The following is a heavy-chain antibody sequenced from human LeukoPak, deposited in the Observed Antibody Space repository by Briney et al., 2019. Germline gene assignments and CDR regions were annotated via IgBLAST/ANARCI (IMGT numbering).Heavy chain of an antibody. J-gene: IGHJ4*02. Sequence: GSLRLSCAASGFTVSSNYMSWVRQAPGKGLEWVSVIYSGGSTYYADSVKGRFTISRDNSKNTLYLQMNSLRAEDTAVYYCARAAPYEQQLDYWGQGTLVTVSS. CDR2: IYSGGST. V-gene: IGHV3-66*01. CDR3: ARAAPYEQQLDY. D-gene: IGHD6-13*01. CDR1: GFTVSSNY.